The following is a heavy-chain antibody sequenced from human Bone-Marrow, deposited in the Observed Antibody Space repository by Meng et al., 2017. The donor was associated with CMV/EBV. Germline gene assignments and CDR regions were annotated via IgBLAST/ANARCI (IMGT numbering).Heavy chain of an antibody. Sequence: SGYIFNTYGISVVRQAPGQGLEWMGWISVYNGNTKYAQTVQGRVTMTTDTSTSTVYMELTSLRSDDTAVYYCARDKIAVRPGWFDPWGQGTLVTVSS. V-gene: IGHV1-18*01. D-gene: IGHD6-6*01. CDR1: GYIFNTYG. CDR3: ARDKIAVRPGWFDP. J-gene: IGHJ5*02. CDR2: ISVYNGNT.